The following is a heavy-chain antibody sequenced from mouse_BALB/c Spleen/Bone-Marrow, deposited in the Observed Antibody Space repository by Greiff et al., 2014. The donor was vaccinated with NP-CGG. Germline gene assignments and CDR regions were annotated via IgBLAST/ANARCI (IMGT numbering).Heavy chain of an antibody. D-gene: IGHD4-1*01. CDR1: GFAFSSYD. Sequence: EVQLVESGGGLVKPGGSLKLSCAASGFAFSSYDMSWVRQTPEKRLEWVATISSGGSYTYYPDSVKGRFIISRDNARNTLYLQMSSLRSEDTALYYCARPLTGAYFDYWGQGTTLTVSS. V-gene: IGHV5-9*02. CDR2: ISSGGSYT. CDR3: ARPLTGAYFDY. J-gene: IGHJ2*01.